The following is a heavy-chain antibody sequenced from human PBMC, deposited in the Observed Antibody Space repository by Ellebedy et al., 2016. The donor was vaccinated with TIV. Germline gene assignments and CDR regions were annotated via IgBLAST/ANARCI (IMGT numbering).Heavy chain of an antibody. Sequence: GESLKISCKGSGYRFTSYWIGWVRQMPGKGLEWMGSIYPGDSDTRYSPSFQGQVTISADKSISTAYLQWSSLKASDTAMYFCARTMGYGQGYLDYWGQGTLVTVSS. CDR2: IYPGDSDT. J-gene: IGHJ4*02. V-gene: IGHV5-51*01. D-gene: IGHD2-15*01. CDR3: ARTMGYGQGYLDY. CDR1: GYRFTSYW.